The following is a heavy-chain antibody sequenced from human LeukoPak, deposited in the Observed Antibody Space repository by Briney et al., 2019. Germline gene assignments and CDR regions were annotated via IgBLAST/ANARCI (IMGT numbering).Heavy chain of an antibody. CDR1: GFTFSSYA. V-gene: IGHV3-74*01. CDR3: ARGHSGYEY. J-gene: IGHJ4*02. Sequence: GGSLRPSCAASGFTFSSYAMHWVRQAPGKGLVWVSRINSDGSNAGYADSVKGRFTISRDNAKNTLYLQMNSLRAEDTAVYYCARGHSGYEYWGQGTLVTVSS. D-gene: IGHD5-12*01. CDR2: INSDGSNA.